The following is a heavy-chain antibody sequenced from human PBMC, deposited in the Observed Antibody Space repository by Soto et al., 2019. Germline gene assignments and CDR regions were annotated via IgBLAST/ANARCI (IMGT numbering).Heavy chain of an antibody. CDR2: IYYSGST. Sequence: SETLSLTCTVSGGSISSYYWSWIRQPPGKGLEWIGYIYYSGSTNYNPSLKSRVTISVDTSKNQFSLKLSSVTAADTAVYYCARQPARITIFGVVIPGEYYYYYYMDVWGKGTTVTVSS. CDR1: GGSISSYY. V-gene: IGHV4-59*08. CDR3: ARQPARITIFGVVIPGEYYYYYYMDV. J-gene: IGHJ6*03. D-gene: IGHD3-3*01.